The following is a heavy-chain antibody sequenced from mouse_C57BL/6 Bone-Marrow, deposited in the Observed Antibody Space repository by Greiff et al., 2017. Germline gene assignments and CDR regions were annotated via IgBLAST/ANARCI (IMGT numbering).Heavy chain of an antibody. CDR2: IHPNSGST. CDR3: ARGGVNYYGSSGYFDV. Sequence: QVQLQQPGAELVKPGASVKLSCKASGYTFTSYWMHWVKQRPGQGLEWIGMIHPNSGSTNYNEKFKSKATLTVDKSSSTAYMELHSLTSEDSAVYFCARGGVNYYGSSGYFDVWGTGTTVTVSS. CDR1: GYTFTSYW. D-gene: IGHD1-1*01. V-gene: IGHV1-64*01. J-gene: IGHJ1*03.